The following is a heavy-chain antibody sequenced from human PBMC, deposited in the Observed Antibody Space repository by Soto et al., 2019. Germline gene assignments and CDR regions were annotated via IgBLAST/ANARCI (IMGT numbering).Heavy chain of an antibody. D-gene: IGHD3-3*01. V-gene: IGHV3-33*01. J-gene: IGHJ6*03. CDR2: IWYDGSNK. Sequence: GGSLRLSCAASGFTFSSYGMHWVRQAPGKGLEWVAVIWYDGSNKYYADSVKGRFTISRDNSKNTLYLQMNSLRAEDTAVYYCARVKYYDFWSGYYPYYMDVWGKGTTVTVSS. CDR3: ARVKYYDFWSGYYPYYMDV. CDR1: GFTFSSYG.